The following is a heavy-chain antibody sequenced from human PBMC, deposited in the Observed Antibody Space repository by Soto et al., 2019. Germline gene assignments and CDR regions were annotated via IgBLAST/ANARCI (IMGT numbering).Heavy chain of an antibody. Sequence: EVQVLESGGGLVQPGGSLRLSCGASGFTFSSYVMTWVRQAPGKGLEWVSVISGSGGSTYYADSVKGRFTMSRDNSKNTLYLQMNSLRAEDTAVYYCAKGGGDLPGRSFDYWGQGTLVTVSS. CDR3: AKGGGDLPGRSFDY. J-gene: IGHJ4*02. V-gene: IGHV3-23*01. CDR2: ISGSGGST. D-gene: IGHD4-17*01. CDR1: GFTFSSYV.